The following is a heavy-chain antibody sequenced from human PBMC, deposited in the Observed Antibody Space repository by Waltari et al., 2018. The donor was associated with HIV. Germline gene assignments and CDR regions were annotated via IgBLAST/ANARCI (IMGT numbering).Heavy chain of an antibody. CDR3: ARGPPVTLDV. V-gene: IGHV3-30*03. D-gene: IGHD2-21*02. Sequence: QVQMVESGGGVVQPGRSLRLSCTAAGCIFEKYGIHGVRQAPGKVLQCVTVISFDGGNKQYAESVKCRFTISRAHSNNTVYLHMNSLRIADSGVYYCARGPPVTLDVWGRGTTVTVS. CDR1: GCIFEKYG. J-gene: IGHJ6*02. CDR2: ISFDGGNK.